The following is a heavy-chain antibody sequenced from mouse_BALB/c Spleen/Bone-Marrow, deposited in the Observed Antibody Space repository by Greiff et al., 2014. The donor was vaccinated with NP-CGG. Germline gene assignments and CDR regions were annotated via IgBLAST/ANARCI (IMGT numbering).Heavy chain of an antibody. CDR2: IRLKSNNYAT. Sequence: EVKLVESGGGLVQPGGSMKLSYVASGFTFSNYWMNWVRQSPEKGLEWVAEIRLKSNNYATHYAESVKGRFTISRDDSKSSVYLQMNNLGAEDTGIYYCARRGRGYAMDYWGQGTSVTVSS. V-gene: IGHV6-6*02. J-gene: IGHJ4*01. CDR3: ARRGRGYAMDY. CDR1: GFTFSNYW.